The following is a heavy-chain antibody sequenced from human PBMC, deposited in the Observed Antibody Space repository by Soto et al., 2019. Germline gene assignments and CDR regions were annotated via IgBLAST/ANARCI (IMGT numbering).Heavy chain of an antibody. D-gene: IGHD2-15*01. J-gene: IGHJ6*02. CDR3: AKRVAGGYYYYGMDV. CDR2: ISYDGSNK. V-gene: IGHV3-30*18. CDR1: GFTFSSYG. Sequence: PGGSLRLSCAASGFTFSSYGMHWVRQAPGKGLEWVAVISYDGSNKYYADSVKGRFTTSRDNSKNTLYLQMNSLRAEDTAVYYCAKRVAGGYYYYGMDVWGQGTTVTVSS.